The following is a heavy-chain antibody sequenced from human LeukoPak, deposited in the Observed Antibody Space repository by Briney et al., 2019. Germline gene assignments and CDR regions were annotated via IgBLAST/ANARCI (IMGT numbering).Heavy chain of an antibody. V-gene: IGHV3-21*01. Sequence: GGSLRLSCVASGLTFSSYNMNWVRQAPGKGLEWVSFISSSCNYIYYADSVKGRFTISRDNAKNSLLLQMNSLRAEDTAVYYCARGTPTTRDFDYWGQGTLVTVSS. D-gene: IGHD4-11*01. J-gene: IGHJ4*02. CDR1: GLTFSSYN. CDR2: ISSSCNYI. CDR3: ARGTPTTRDFDY.